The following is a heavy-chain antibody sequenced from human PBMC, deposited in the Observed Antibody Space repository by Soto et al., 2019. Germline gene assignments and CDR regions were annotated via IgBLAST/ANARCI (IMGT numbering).Heavy chain of an antibody. D-gene: IGHD3-16*02. CDR2: IIPIFGTA. CDR3: ASGLRYDYVWGSYPSYYGMDV. Sequence: QVQLVQSGAEVKKPGSSVKVSCKASGGTFSSYAISWVRQAPGQGLEWMGGIIPIFGTANYAQKFQGRVTITADESTSTADMELSSLRSEDTAVYYCASGLRYDYVWGSYPSYYGMDVWGQGTTVTVSS. CDR1: GGTFSSYA. V-gene: IGHV1-69*12. J-gene: IGHJ6*02.